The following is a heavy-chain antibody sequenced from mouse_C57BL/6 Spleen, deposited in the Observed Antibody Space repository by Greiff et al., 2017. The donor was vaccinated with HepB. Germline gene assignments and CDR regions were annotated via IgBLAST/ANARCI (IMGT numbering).Heavy chain of an antibody. CDR3: ARGDYGSSPH. CDR2: IYPGDGDT. J-gene: IGHJ3*01. V-gene: IGHV1-82*01. Sequence: VQLQESGPELVKPGASVKISCKASGYAFSSSWMNWVKQRPGKGLEWIGRIYPGDGDTNYNGKFKGKATLTADKSSSTAYMQLSSLTSEDSAVYFCARGDYGSSPHWGQGTLVTVSA. CDR1: GYAFSSSW. D-gene: IGHD1-1*01.